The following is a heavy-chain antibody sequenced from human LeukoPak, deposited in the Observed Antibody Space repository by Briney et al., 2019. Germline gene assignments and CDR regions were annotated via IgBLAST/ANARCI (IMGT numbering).Heavy chain of an antibody. D-gene: IGHD6-25*01. V-gene: IGHV3-48*04. Sequence: GGSLRLSCEASGFTFSSYSMNWVRQAPGKGLEWISYISTSTTTIYYANSVKGRFTISRDNAKKSLYLQMNSLTAEDTAVYYCARGPPWYFDLWGRGTLVTVSS. CDR1: GFTFSSYS. CDR2: ISTSTTTI. CDR3: ARGPPWYFDL. J-gene: IGHJ2*01.